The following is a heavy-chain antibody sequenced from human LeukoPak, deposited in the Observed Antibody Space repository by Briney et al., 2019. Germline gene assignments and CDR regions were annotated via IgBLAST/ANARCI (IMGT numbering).Heavy chain of an antibody. V-gene: IGHV3-23*01. CDR1: GFSFSSYE. D-gene: IGHD3-22*01. J-gene: IGHJ4*02. CDR2: ISGSGGST. CDR3: AKVESEYYDSSGYSHFDY. Sequence: GGSLRLSCAASGFSFSSYEMNWVRQAPGKGLEWVSAISGSGGSTYYADSVKGRFTISRDNSKNTLYLQMNSLRAEDTAVYYCAKVESEYYDSSGYSHFDYWGQGTLVTVSS.